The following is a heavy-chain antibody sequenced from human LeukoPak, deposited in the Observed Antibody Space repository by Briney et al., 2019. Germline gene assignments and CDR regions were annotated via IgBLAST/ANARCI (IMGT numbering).Heavy chain of an antibody. J-gene: IGHJ4*02. D-gene: IGHD2-21*01. CDR2: IKSDGTGT. V-gene: IGHV3-74*01. CDR1: GFTFSGYW. CDR3: ARDGDWVGGRIDY. Sequence: GGSLRLSCAGSGFTFSGYWMQWVRQAPGKGLVWVSRIKSDGTGTTYADSVKGRFTISRDNAKNTLYLQMNSLRAEDTAVYYCARDGDWVGGRIDYWGQGTLVTVSS.